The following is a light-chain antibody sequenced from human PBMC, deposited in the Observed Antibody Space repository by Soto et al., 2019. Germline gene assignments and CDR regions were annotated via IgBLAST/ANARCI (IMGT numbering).Light chain of an antibody. CDR3: QKYESASLT. J-gene: IGKJ4*01. V-gene: IGKV1-27*01. CDR1: QDIFNY. CDR2: AAS. Sequence: DIQMTQSPSSLSASVGDRVTITCRASQDIFNYLAWYQQKPGKVPKLLMYAASTLQSGVPSRFSGSGSGTDFTLTISSLQPEDFATYYCQKYESASLTFGGGTKAEI.